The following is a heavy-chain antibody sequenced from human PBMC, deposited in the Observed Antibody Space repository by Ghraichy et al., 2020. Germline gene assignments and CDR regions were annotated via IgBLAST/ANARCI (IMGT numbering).Heavy chain of an antibody. CDR1: GFTFSSYS. J-gene: IGHJ3*02. V-gene: IGHV3-48*02. CDR2: ISSRGDFI. CDR3: ARDLHYAFDI. Sequence: SCAASGFTFSSYSMNWVRQAPGKGLEWVSYISSRGDFIFYADSLKGRFTISRDNAKNSLYLQMTSLRDEDTAVYYCARDLHYAFDIWGQGTMVTVSS.